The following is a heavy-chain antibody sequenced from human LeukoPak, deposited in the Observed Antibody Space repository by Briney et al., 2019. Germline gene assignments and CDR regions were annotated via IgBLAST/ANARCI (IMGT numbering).Heavy chain of an antibody. Sequence: KTGGSLRLSCAASGFTFSSYSMNWVRQAPGKGLEWVSYISSSTSYTNYADSVKGRFTISRDNAKNSLYLQMNSLRAEDTAVYYCARAQWLAHFDFWGQGTLVTVSS. D-gene: IGHD6-19*01. V-gene: IGHV3-21*05. J-gene: IGHJ4*02. CDR1: GFTFSSYS. CDR3: ARAQWLAHFDF. CDR2: ISSSTSYT.